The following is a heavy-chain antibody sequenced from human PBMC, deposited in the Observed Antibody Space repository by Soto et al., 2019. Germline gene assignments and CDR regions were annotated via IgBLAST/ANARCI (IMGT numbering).Heavy chain of an antibody. D-gene: IGHD1-1*01. V-gene: IGHV3-33*01. CDR1: VFVYNTYA. CDR2: IWNDGSKK. J-gene: IGHJ2*01. CDR3: VRGIPFQYSNNWLHWYFDL. Sequence: PGGSLRLSCAASVFVYNTYAMHWVRLSPGKGLEWVALIWNDGSKKYYVDSVKGRFTISRDNSQNTLSLQMDSLRGEDTAVYFCVRGIPFQYSNNWLHWYFDLWGRGTQVTVSS.